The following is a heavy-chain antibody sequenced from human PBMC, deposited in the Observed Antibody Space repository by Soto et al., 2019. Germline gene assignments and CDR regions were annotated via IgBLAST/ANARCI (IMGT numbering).Heavy chain of an antibody. CDR1: GFTFSSYG. V-gene: IGHV3-30*18. J-gene: IGHJ5*02. D-gene: IGHD2-2*01. CDR2: ISYDGSNK. Sequence: GGSLRLSCAASGFTFSSYGMHWVRQAPGKGLEGVAVISYDGSNKYYADSVKGRFTISRDNSKNTLYLQMNSLRAEDTAVYYCAKGAAYCSSTSCYRGNWFDPWGQGTLVTVSS. CDR3: AKGAAYCSSTSCYRGNWFDP.